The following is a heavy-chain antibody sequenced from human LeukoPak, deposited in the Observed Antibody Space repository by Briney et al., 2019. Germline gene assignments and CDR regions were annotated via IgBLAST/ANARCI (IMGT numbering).Heavy chain of an antibody. CDR1: GFTFDDYA. J-gene: IGHJ6*02. CDR3: AKDLSSAITSALVLDV. V-gene: IGHV3-9*01. D-gene: IGHD3-22*01. CDR2: ITWNRDNI. Sequence: GRSLRLSCTVSGFTFDDYAMHWVRHTPGKGLEWVAGITWNRDNIGYGDSVKGRFTISRDNVKNVLYLQMNSLRPEDTALYYCAKDLSSAITSALVLDVWGQGTTV.